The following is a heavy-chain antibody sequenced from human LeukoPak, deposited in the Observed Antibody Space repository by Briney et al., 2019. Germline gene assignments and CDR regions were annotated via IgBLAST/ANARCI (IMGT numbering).Heavy chain of an antibody. J-gene: IGHJ4*02. CDR3: ASHRRYSSSWYSYFDY. Sequence: SVKVSCKASGGTFSSYAISWVRQAPGQGLEWRGGIIPIFGTANYAQKFQGRVTITTDESTSTAYMELSSLRSEDTAVYYCASHRRYSSSWYSYFDYWGQGTLVTVSS. CDR2: IIPIFGTA. D-gene: IGHD6-13*01. CDR1: GGTFSSYA. V-gene: IGHV1-69*05.